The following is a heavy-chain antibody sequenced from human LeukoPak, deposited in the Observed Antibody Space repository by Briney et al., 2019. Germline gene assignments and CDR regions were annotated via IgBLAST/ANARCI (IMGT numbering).Heavy chain of an antibody. D-gene: IGHD6-19*01. J-gene: IGHJ4*02. CDR2: IKQDGSEK. V-gene: IGHV3-7*01. Sequence: GGSLRLSCAASGFTFSSYEMNWVRQAPGKGLEWVANIKQDGSEKYYVDSVKGRFTISRDNAKKSLYLQMNSLRAEDTAVYYCARMSDSSGWGKDDYWGQGTLVTVSS. CDR1: GFTFSSYE. CDR3: ARMSDSSGWGKDDY.